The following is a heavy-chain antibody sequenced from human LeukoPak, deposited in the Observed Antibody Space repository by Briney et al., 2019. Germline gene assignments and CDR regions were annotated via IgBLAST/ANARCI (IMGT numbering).Heavy chain of an antibody. V-gene: IGHV4-39*07. CDR1: GGSISSSSDY. Sequence: SETLSLTCTVSGGSISSSSDYWGWIRQPPGKGLEWIGSIYYSGSTYYNPSLKSRVTISVDTSKNQFSLKLSSVTAADTAVYYCARVGDGGGAGTLDWGQGTLVTVSS. D-gene: IGHD6-13*01. CDR3: ARVGDGGGAGTLD. J-gene: IGHJ4*02. CDR2: IYYSGST.